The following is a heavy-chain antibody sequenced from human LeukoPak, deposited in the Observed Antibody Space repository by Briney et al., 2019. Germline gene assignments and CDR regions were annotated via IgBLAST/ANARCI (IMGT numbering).Heavy chain of an antibody. V-gene: IGHV3-64*01. CDR2: INSNGDRT. CDR1: GFTFSNYA. CDR3: ARRGYCGSPSCYPSDY. D-gene: IGHD2-2*01. Sequence: GGSLRLSCAASGFTFSNYAMHWVRQAPGKGLEYVSAINSNGDRTYYANSVRGRFTISGDNSKDTLYLQMGSLRAEDMAVYYCARRGYCGSPSCYPSDYWGQGTLVTVSS. J-gene: IGHJ4*02.